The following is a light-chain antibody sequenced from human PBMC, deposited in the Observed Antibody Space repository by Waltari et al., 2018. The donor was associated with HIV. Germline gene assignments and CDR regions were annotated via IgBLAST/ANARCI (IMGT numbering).Light chain of an antibody. CDR2: QDS. V-gene: IGLV3-1*01. CDR3: QAWDSSTAV. Sequence: SYELTPPPSVSVSPGQTASITCSGDKLGDNYACWYQQKPGQSPVLVIDQDSKRPSGIPERFSGSNSGNTATLTISGTQAMDEADYYCQAWDSSTAVFGGGTKLTVL. CDR1: KLGDNY. J-gene: IGLJ2*01.